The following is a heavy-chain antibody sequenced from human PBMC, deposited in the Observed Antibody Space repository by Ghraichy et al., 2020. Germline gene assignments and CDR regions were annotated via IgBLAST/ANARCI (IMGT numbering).Heavy chain of an antibody. Sequence: SETLSLTCTVSGGSISSYYWSWIRQPPGKGLEWIGYIYTSGSTNYNPSLKSRVTISVDTSKNQFSLKLSSVTAADTAVYYCARHQAGDGYTLGYFDYWGQGTLVTVSS. CDR3: ARHQAGDGYTLGYFDY. V-gene: IGHV4-4*09. D-gene: IGHD5-24*01. CDR1: GGSISSYY. CDR2: IYTSGST. J-gene: IGHJ4*02.